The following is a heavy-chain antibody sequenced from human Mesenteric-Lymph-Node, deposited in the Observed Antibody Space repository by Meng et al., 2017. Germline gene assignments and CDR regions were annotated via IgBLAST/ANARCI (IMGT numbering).Heavy chain of an antibody. V-gene: IGHV5-51*01. D-gene: IGHD4-17*01. CDR1: GYNFASYW. Sequence: GESLKISCKGSGYNFASYWIGWVRQMPGKGLEWMGIIFPADSDTRYSPSFQGQVTISADKSISTAYLQWSSLKASDTAMYYCARHRSYRRLAYGPVEYFDYWGQGTLVTVSS. CDR3: ARHRSYRRLAYGPVEYFDY. J-gene: IGHJ4*02. CDR2: IFPADSDT.